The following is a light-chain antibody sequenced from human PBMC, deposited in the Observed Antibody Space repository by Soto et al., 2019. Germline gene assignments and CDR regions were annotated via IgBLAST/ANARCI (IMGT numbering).Light chain of an antibody. CDR3: QQYDTSPCT. CDR2: SAS. V-gene: IGKV3-20*01. Sequence: EIVLTQSPGTLSLSAGERATLSCKASQSVNSAYLAWHQQKPGQAPRLIIYSASSRATGISDRFSGSGSGTDFTLTISRLEPEDFAVYYCQQYDTSPCTFGQGTKVDIK. CDR1: QSVNSAY. J-gene: IGKJ2*02.